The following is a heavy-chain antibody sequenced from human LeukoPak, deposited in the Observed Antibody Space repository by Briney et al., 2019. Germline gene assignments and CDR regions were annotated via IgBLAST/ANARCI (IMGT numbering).Heavy chain of an antibody. CDR3: AKDALVGTEYSYGLVYFDL. D-gene: IGHD5-18*01. J-gene: IGHJ2*01. V-gene: IGHV3-23*01. CDR1: GFTVSSGS. Sequence: PGGSLRLSCAAAGFTVSSGSVGCVRQHPGEGLEWVSEIRGSGDKTSYADSVRGRFTISRDNSKNTLYLQINSLRAEDTAVYYCAKDALVGTEYSYGLVYFDLWGRGTLATVSS. CDR2: IRGSGDKT.